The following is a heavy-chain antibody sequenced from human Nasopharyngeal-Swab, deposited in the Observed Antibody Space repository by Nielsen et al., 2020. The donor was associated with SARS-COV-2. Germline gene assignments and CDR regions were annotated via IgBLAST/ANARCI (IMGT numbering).Heavy chain of an antibody. CDR2: IGAYNGNT. Sequence: ASVKVSCKASGYIFTSYDISWVRQARGQGLEWMGWIGAYNGNTNYAQKFQDRVTMTTDTSTSTVYMELRSLRSDDTAVYYCARDPSGWGAYSDYWGQGTLVTVSS. CDR3: ARDPSGWGAYSDY. D-gene: IGHD6-19*01. CDR1: GYIFTSYD. V-gene: IGHV1-18*01. J-gene: IGHJ4*01.